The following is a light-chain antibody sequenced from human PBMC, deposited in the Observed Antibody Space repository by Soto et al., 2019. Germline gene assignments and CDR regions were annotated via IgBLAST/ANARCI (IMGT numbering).Light chain of an antibody. J-gene: IGLJ2*01. CDR3: CSYAGSDVV. V-gene: IGLV2-11*01. CDR1: SRDVGGYNY. CDR2: DVS. Sequence: QSALTQPGSVSGSPGQSVTISCTGTSRDVGGYNYVSWYQQHPGKAPKLIIYDVSKRPSGVPDRFSGSKSGNAASLAISGLQAEDEADYYCCSYAGSDVVFGGGTKLTVL.